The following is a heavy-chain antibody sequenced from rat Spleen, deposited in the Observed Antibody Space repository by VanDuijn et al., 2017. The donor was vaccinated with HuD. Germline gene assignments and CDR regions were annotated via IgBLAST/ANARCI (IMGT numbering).Heavy chain of an antibody. CDR2: ISPSGGGT. CDR1: GFIFNNYD. V-gene: IGHV5-25*01. J-gene: IGHJ2*01. D-gene: IGHD1-1*01. CDR3: ARHPDYSNYFDY. Sequence: EVQLVESGGGLVQPGGSLQVSCAASGFIFNNYDMAWVRQTPTKGLEWVASISPSGGGTYYRDSVKGRFTVSRDNAKSTLYLQMDSLRSEDTATYYCARHPDYSNYFDYWGQGVMVTVSS.